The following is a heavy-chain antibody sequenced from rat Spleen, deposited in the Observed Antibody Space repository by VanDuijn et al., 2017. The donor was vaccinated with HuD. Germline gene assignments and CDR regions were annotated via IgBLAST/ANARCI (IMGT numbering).Heavy chain of an antibody. CDR1: GFTFSNYY. D-gene: IGHD1-10*01. CDR3: ARRTTRSGYFDF. Sequence: EVQLVESGGGLVQPGRSMKLSCAASGFTFSNYYMAWVRQAPTKGLEWVASISTGGGNTYYRDSVKGRFTISRDNAKSTLYLQMDSLRSEDTATYYCARRTTRSGYFDFWGPGTMVTVSS. CDR2: ISTGGGNT. J-gene: IGHJ1*01. V-gene: IGHV5-25*01.